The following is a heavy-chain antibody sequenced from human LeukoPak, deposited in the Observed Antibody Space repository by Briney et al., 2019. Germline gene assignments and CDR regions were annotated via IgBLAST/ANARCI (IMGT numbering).Heavy chain of an antibody. J-gene: IGHJ4*02. Sequence: SETLSLTCTVSGGSITHYYWSWIRQPPGKGLEWIGYIYYSGSTNYNPSFKSRVTISADTSKNQFSLKLSSVTAADTAVYYCARFTFGGTISFDYWGQGTLVTVSS. D-gene: IGHD3-16*01. CDR3: ARFTFGGTISFDY. CDR1: GGSITHYY. CDR2: IYYSGST. V-gene: IGHV4-59*08.